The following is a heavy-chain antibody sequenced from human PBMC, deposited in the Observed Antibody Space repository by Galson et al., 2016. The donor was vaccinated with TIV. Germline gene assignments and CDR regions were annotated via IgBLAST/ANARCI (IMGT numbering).Heavy chain of an antibody. Sequence: SLRLSCAASGFTFSDFAMHWVRQAPGKGLEWVSSISATGGSTYYAGSVRGRFTTSRDNSNDHLSLHMSNLRAEDTAVYYCARGLDYGDRRGWEYWGQGTLVTVSS. CDR2: ISATGGST. CDR1: GFTFSDFA. D-gene: IGHD4-17*01. V-gene: IGHV3-23*01. CDR3: ARGLDYGDRRGWEY. J-gene: IGHJ4*02.